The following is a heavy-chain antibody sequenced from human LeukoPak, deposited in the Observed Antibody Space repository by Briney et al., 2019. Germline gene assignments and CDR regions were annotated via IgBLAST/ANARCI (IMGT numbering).Heavy chain of an antibody. Sequence: ASVKVSCKASGYSFTDYYIHWVRQAPGQGLEWMGWINPNSGGTNYAQKFQGRVTMTRDTSISTAYMELSRLRSDDTAMYYCARDCSSSRCYSWGKGTTVTVSS. CDR1: GYSFTDYY. D-gene: IGHD2-2*01. CDR3: ARDCSSSRCYS. CDR2: INPNSGGT. J-gene: IGHJ6*04. V-gene: IGHV1-2*02.